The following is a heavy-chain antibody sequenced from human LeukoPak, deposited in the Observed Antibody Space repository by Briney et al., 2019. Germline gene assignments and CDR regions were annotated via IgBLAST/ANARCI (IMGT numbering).Heavy chain of an antibody. CDR2: NNPNNGDT. CDR1: GYTFTGYY. J-gene: IGHJ5*02. V-gene: IGHV1-2*02. Sequence: GACVKVSCKASGYTFTGYYMHWVRQAPGQGLEWMAWNNPNNGDTAYAQQFRGRVTVTSDTSVTTAYMELRSLTSADTAVYYCVRDLTVSTIDRDSWGQGTRVSASS. CDR3: VRDLTVSTIDRDS. D-gene: IGHD5/OR15-5a*01.